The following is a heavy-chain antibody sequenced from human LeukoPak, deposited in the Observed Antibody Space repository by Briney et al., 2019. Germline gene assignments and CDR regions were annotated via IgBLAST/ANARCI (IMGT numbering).Heavy chain of an antibody. J-gene: IGHJ6*03. CDR3: ARAPYDSDVQIGFYYYYMDV. D-gene: IGHD3-22*01. CDR2: IIPIFGTA. Sequence: ASVKVSCKASGGTLSGYAISWVRQAPGQGLEWMGGIIPIFGTANYAQKFQGRVTITADESTSTAYMELSSLRSEDTAVYYCARAPYDSDVQIGFYYYYMDVWGKGTTVTVSS. CDR1: GGTLSGYA. V-gene: IGHV1-69*13.